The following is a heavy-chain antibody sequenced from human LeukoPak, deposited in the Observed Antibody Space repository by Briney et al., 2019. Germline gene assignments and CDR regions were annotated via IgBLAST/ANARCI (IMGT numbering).Heavy chain of an antibody. CDR3: ARDRGGDCYSFDP. V-gene: IGHV4-59*01. Sequence: KPSETLSHTCTVSGGSISSYYWSWIRQPPGKGLEWIGYIYYSGSTNYNPSLKSRVTISVDTSKNQFSLKLSSVTAADTAVYYCARDRGGDCYSFDPWGQGNQVTVSS. D-gene: IGHD2-21*02. CDR2: IYYSGST. CDR1: GGSISSYY. J-gene: IGHJ5*02.